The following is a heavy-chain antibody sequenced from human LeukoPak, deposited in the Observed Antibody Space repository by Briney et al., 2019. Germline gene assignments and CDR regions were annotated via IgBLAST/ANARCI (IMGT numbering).Heavy chain of an antibody. V-gene: IGHV1-2*02. CDR1: GYTFTGYY. CDR3: ARLPPLAYYYDSSGPRYYFDY. D-gene: IGHD3-22*01. Sequence: ASVKVSCKASGYTFTGYYMHWVRQAPGQGLEWMGWINPNSGGTNYAQKFQGRVTMTRDTSISTAYMELSRLRSDDTAVYYCARLPPLAYYYDSSGPRYYFDYWGQGTLVTVSS. CDR2: INPNSGGT. J-gene: IGHJ4*02.